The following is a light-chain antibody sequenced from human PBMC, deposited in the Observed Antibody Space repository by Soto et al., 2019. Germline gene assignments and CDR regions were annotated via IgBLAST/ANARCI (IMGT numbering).Light chain of an antibody. V-gene: IGKV3-11*01. CDR3: QPRGNWPPSIT. CDR1: QSVSSH. Sequence: EIVLTQSPATLSLSPGWRATLSCRTSQSVSSHLAWYQQKPGQAPRLLIHDASSRATGTPARFSGSGFGTDFTLTISRLEPEDFAVYYCQPRGNWPPSITFGQGTRREIK. J-gene: IGKJ5*01. CDR2: DAS.